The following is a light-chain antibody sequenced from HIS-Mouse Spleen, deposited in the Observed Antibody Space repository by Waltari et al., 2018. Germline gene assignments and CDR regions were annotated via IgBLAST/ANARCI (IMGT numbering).Light chain of an antibody. CDR1: SPNIGSNT. Sequence: QSVLTQPPSASGTPGQRVTISCSGSSPNIGSNTVNLYQQRPGTAPKLLIYSNNQRPSGVPKRFSGSKDGTSASLAISGLQSEDEADYYCAAWDDSLNGWVFGGGTKLTVL. J-gene: IGLJ3*02. V-gene: IGLV1-44*01. CDR2: SNN. CDR3: AAWDDSLNGWV.